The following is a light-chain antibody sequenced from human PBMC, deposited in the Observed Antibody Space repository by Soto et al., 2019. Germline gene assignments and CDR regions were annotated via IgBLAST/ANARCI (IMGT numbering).Light chain of an antibody. J-gene: IGLJ1*01. V-gene: IGLV2-18*02. CDR3: SSYTSSSTDV. CDR1: SSDVGSYNR. Sequence: QSALTQPPSVSGSPGQSVTISCTGTSSDVGSYNRVSWYQQPPGTAPKLTIYEVSNRPSGVPDRFSGSKSGNTASLTISGLQAEDEADYYCSSYTSSSTDVFGTGTKVTVL. CDR2: EVS.